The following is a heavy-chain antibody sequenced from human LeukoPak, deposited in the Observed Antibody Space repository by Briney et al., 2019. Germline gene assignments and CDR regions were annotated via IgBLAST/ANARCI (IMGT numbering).Heavy chain of an antibody. Sequence: RGSLRLSRAASGFSLSSHAMSWVRQAPGERPRWVSPIRSGGGTTYYGDTVKGRFTISRDNSKNTLYLQMNSLRVDDTAIYYCANRGTKWLPPPTDAFDVWGQGTMVTVSS. D-gene: IGHD2-8*01. CDR3: ANRGTKWLPPPTDAFDV. J-gene: IGHJ3*01. CDR2: IRSGGGTT. CDR1: GFSLSSHA. V-gene: IGHV3-23*01.